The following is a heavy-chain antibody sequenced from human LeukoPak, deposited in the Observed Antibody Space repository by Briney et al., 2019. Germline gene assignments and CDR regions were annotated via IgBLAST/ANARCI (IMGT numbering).Heavy chain of an antibody. CDR2: IRYDGSNK. CDR3: AKGRDTAMVHAYYYMDV. J-gene: IGHJ6*03. D-gene: IGHD5-18*01. Sequence: PGRSLRLSCAASGFTFSSYGMHWVRQAPGKGLEWVAFIRYDGSNKYYADSVKGRFTISRDNSKNTLYLQMNSLRAEDTAVYYCAKGRDTAMVHAYYYMDVWGKGTTVTVSS. V-gene: IGHV3-30*02. CDR1: GFTFSSYG.